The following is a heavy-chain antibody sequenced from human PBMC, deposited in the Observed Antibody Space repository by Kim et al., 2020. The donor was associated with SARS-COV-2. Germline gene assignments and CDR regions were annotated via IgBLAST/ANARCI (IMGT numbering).Heavy chain of an antibody. Sequence: VKGRFTISRDNAKNTLYLQMNSLRAEDTAVYYCARVPVLLWFGESSGMDVWGQGTTVTVSS. CDR3: ARVPVLLWFGESSGMDV. V-gene: IGHV3-74*01. D-gene: IGHD3-10*01. J-gene: IGHJ6*02.